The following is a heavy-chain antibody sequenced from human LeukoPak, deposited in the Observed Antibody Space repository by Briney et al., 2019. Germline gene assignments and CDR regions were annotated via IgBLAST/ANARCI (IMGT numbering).Heavy chain of an antibody. CDR3: ARHPTGTLVGWYFDL. V-gene: IGHV4-38-2*01. CDR2: IYHSGST. Sequence: PSETLSLTCAVSGYSISSGDCWGWIRQPPGKGLEWIGSIYHSGSTYYNPSLKSRVTISVDTSKNQFSLKLSSVTAADTAVYYCARHPTGTLVGWYFDLWGRGTLVTVSS. CDR1: GYSISSGDC. J-gene: IGHJ2*01. D-gene: IGHD1-1*01.